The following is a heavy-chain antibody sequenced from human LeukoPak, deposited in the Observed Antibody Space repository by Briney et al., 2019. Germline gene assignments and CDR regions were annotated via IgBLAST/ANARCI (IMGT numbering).Heavy chain of an antibody. Sequence: GGSLRLSCAASGFTFSTYVMSWVRQAPGKGLEWVSGISENGGTTYYADSVKGRFTISRDNAKNSLYLQMNSLRAEDTAVYYCARVSHYGSGWFDPWGQGTLVTVSS. CDR1: GFTFSTYV. CDR2: ISENGGTT. J-gene: IGHJ5*02. CDR3: ARVSHYGSGWFDP. V-gene: IGHV3-23*01. D-gene: IGHD3-10*01.